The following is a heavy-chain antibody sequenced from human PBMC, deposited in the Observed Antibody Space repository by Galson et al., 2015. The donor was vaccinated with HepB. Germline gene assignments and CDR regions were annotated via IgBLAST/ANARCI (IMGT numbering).Heavy chain of an antibody. J-gene: IGHJ1*01. Sequence: QPLPWGLEWIGEINHSGSTNYNPSLKSRATISVDTSKNQFSLKLSSVTAADTAVYYCARGRVYCSSTSCYNRYFQHWGQGTLVTVSS. CDR3: ARGRVYCSSTSCYNRYFQH. D-gene: IGHD2-2*02. CDR2: INHSGST. V-gene: IGHV4-34*05.